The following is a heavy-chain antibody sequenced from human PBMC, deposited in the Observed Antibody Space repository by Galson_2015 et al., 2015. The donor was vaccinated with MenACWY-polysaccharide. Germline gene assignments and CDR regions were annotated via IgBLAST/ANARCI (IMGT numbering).Heavy chain of an antibody. D-gene: IGHD2-21*01. CDR2: MNPNSGNT. CDR1: GYKFSSYD. V-gene: IGHV1-8*01. CDR3: TRIIARKHTCGHA. J-gene: IGHJ5*02. Sequence: SVKVSCKASGYKFSSYDIHWVRQASGQGLEWMGRMNPNSGNTGYAQKFRGRVAMTRDTATSTAYMELRMLRSEDTAVYYCTRIIARKHTCGHAWGQGTLVSVS.